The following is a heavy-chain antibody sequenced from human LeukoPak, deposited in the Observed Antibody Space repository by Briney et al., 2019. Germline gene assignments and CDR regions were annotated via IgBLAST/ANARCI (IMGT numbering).Heavy chain of an antibody. CDR2: ISCGGGNT. J-gene: IGHJ4*02. Sequence: PGGSLRLSCAASGFTFRSYAMRWVRQAPGKGLEWVSAISCGGGNTYYADSVKGRFTISRDNSRNTLYLQMNRLRAEDTAVDYCAKGVRGSSDYSSPVDYWGQGTLVTVSS. D-gene: IGHD3-16*01. V-gene: IGHV3-23*01. CDR1: GFTFRSYA. CDR3: AKGVRGSSDYSSPVDY.